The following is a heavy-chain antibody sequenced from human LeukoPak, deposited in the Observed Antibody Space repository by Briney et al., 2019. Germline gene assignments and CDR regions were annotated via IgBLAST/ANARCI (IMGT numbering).Heavy chain of an antibody. Sequence: GGSLRLSCAASGFTFTTYNMTWVRQAPGKGLEWVSYINSGSSTIYYADSVKGRFTISRDNAKNSLYLQMNSLRAEDTAVYYCARERWLRYYMDVWGKGTTVTVSS. J-gene: IGHJ6*03. CDR2: INSGSSTI. CDR3: ARERWLRYYMDV. V-gene: IGHV3-48*01. CDR1: GFTFTTYN. D-gene: IGHD5-12*01.